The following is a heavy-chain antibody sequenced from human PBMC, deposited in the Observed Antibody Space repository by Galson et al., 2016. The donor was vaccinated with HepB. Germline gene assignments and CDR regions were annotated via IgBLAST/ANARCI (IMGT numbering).Heavy chain of an antibody. V-gene: IGHV3-21*01. CDR2: ISSTSVYI. D-gene: IGHD3-22*01. J-gene: IGHJ3*02. CDR1: GFTFSRYS. CDR3: ARTRGDYYSSRGYPTPDGFDI. Sequence: LRLSCAASGFTFSRYSMNWVRQAPGKGLEWVSSISSTSVYIYHSDSVEGRFTISRDNAENSVYLQMNSLRAEDTAVYFCARTRGDYYSSRGYPTPDGFDIWGQRTMVTVST.